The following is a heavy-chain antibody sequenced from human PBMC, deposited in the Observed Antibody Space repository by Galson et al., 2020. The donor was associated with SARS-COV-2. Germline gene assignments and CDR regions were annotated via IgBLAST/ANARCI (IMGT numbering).Heavy chain of an antibody. CDR2: IYYSGST. CDR3: ARVIRTIFGVVTHFDY. Sequence: SETLSLTCTVSGGSISSGGYYWSWIRQHPGKGLEWIGYIYYSGSTYYNPSLKSRVTISVDTSKNQFSLKLSSVTAADTAVYYCARVIRTIFGVVTHFDYWGQGTLVTVSS. J-gene: IGHJ4*02. CDR1: GGSISSGGYY. V-gene: IGHV4-31*03. D-gene: IGHD3-3*01.